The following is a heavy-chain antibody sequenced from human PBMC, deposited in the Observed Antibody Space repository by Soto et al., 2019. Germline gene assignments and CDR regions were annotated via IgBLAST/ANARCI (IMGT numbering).Heavy chain of an antibody. CDR2: IYYSGST. CDR3: ARVTYDSSGYYAWFDAFDI. CDR1: GGSISSSSYY. D-gene: IGHD3-22*01. V-gene: IGHV4-39*01. J-gene: IGHJ3*02. Sequence: SETLSLTCTVSGGSISSSSYYWGWIRQPPGKGLEWIGSIYYSGSTYYNPSLKSRVTISVDTSKNQFSLKLSSVTAADTAVYYCARVTYDSSGYYAWFDAFDIWGQGTMVTVSS.